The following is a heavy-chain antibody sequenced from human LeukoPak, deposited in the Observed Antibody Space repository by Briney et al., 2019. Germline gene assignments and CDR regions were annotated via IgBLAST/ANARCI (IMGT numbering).Heavy chain of an antibody. CDR2: INANSGGT. CDR3: ARAVYDYVWGSYRYIYFDY. Sequence: ASVTVSCKDSGYTFTGYYMQWVGQAPGQGLEGMGWINANSGGTHYAQKFQGTVTMTRDTSISTAYMELCRLRSDDTAVYYCARAVYDYVWGSYRYIYFDYWGQGTLVTVSS. CDR1: GYTFTGYY. D-gene: IGHD3-16*02. V-gene: IGHV1-2*02. J-gene: IGHJ4*02.